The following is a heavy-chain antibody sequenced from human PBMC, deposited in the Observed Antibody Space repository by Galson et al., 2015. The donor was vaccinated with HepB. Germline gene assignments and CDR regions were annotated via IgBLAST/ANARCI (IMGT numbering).Heavy chain of an antibody. V-gene: IGHV3-21*01. CDR1: GFTFSSYS. Sequence: SLRLSCAASGFTFSSYSMNWVRQAPGKGLEWVSSISSSSSYIYYADSVKGRFTISRDNAKNSLYLQMNSLRAEDTAVYYCARAPEQWLVGDAFDIWGQGTMVTVSS. CDR3: ARAPEQWLVGDAFDI. J-gene: IGHJ3*02. CDR2: ISSSSSYI. D-gene: IGHD6-19*01.